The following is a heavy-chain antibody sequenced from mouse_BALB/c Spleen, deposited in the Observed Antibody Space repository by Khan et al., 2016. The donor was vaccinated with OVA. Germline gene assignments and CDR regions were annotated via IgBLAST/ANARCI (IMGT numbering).Heavy chain of an antibody. D-gene: IGHD1-1*01. Sequence: EVQLQESGPGLVKPSQSLSLTCTVTGYSITSDYAWNWIRQFPGNKLEWLGYISYSGSTSYNPSLESRISIIRDTSKNQFFLQLNAVSTNDTATYCSRSIRYYCRFSFFGYGGQGTRLTVSS. CDR2: ISYSGST. CDR3: RSIRYYCRFSFFGY. V-gene: IGHV3-2*02. CDR1: GYSITSDYA. J-gene: IGHJ2*03.